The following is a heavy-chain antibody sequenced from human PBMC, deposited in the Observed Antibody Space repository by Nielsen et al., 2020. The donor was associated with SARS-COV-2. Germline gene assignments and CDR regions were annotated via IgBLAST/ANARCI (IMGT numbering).Heavy chain of an antibody. Sequence: WLRQPPGKGLEYVSAISSNGGSTYYADSVKGRFTISRDNSKNTLYLQMNSLRAEDTAVYYCARAAGYCSGGSCYSGGWFDPWGQGTLVTVSS. J-gene: IGHJ5*02. D-gene: IGHD2-15*01. V-gene: IGHV3-64*04. CDR2: ISSNGGST. CDR3: ARAAGYCSGGSCYSGGWFDP.